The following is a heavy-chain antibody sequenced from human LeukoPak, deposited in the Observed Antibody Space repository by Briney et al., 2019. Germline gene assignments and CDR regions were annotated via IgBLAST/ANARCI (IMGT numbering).Heavy chain of an antibody. CDR1: GGSLSSYY. CDR2: IYYSGSA. D-gene: IGHD6-13*01. Sequence: SETLSLTSTVSGGSLSSYYWSWIRQPPGTGVEWIGYIYYSGSANYNPSLKSRVPISVDTSKNQFSLKLSCVTAADTAVYYCARVGSIAAAGPTFDYWGQGTLVTVSS. CDR3: ARVGSIAAAGPTFDY. V-gene: IGHV4-59*01. J-gene: IGHJ4*02.